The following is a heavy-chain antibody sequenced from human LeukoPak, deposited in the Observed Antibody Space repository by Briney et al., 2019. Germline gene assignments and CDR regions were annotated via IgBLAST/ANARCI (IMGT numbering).Heavy chain of an antibody. D-gene: IGHD6-19*01. CDR3: ARVGYSSGWYFDY. CDR2: ISYVGSNK. Sequence: PGGSLRLSCAVSGFTFSSYAMHCVREAAGKGLEWVAVISYVGSNKYYADSVKRRFTISIDNHKNTLYLQMNSLRAEHTAVYYCARVGYSSGWYFDYWGQGTLVTVSS. CDR1: GFTFSSYA. V-gene: IGHV3-30-3*01. J-gene: IGHJ4*02.